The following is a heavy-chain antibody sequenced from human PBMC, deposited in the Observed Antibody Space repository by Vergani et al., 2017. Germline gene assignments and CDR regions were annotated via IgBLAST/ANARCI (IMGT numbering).Heavy chain of an antibody. CDR2: ISSSSSYI. CDR1: GFTFSSYS. Sequence: VHLVESGGGVVQPGRSLRLSCAASGFTFSSYSMNWVRQAPGKGLEWVSSISSSSSYIYYADSVKGRFTISRDNAKNSLYLQMNSLRAEDTAIYYCAKQYFVSGNYLFDYWGQGTLVTVSS. CDR3: AKQYFVSGNYLFDY. V-gene: IGHV3-21*04. D-gene: IGHD3-10*01. J-gene: IGHJ4*02.